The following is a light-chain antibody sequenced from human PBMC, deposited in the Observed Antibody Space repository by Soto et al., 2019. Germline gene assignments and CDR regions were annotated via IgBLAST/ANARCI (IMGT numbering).Light chain of an antibody. CDR2: DAS. V-gene: IGKV1-5*01. J-gene: IGKJ1*01. CDR1: QSITNR. Sequence: DIQMTQSPSTLSASVGDRVTITCRASQSITNRLAWYQQKAGKAPKVLIYDASSLASGVPSRFSGSGYGTEFILTISSLQPDDFATYWCQHYGGMWTFGQGTKVEIK. CDR3: QHYGGMWT.